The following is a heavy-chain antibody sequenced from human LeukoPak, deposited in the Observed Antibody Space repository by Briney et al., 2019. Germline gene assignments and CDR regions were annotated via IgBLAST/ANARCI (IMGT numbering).Heavy chain of an antibody. D-gene: IGHD1-1*01. CDR3: AREAQGTYRFLD. V-gene: IGHV1-2*02. Sequence: VASVKVSCKASGYTFTGYYMHWVRQAPGQGLEWMGWINPNSGGTNYAQKFQGRVTMTRDTSITTAYMELSSLESDDTAVYYCAREAQGTYRFLDWGQGTLVTVSS. J-gene: IGHJ4*02. CDR2: INPNSGGT. CDR1: GYTFTGYY.